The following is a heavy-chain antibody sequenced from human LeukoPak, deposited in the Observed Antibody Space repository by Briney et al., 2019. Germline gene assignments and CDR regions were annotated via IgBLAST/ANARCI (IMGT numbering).Heavy chain of an antibody. CDR2: ISGSGGST. CDR3: AKDHLPGIVVADRDY. Sequence: GGSLRLSCAASGFTFSRYGMSWVRQAPGKGLEWVSAISGSGGSTYYADSVKGRFTISRDNSKNTLYLQINSLRAEDTAVYYCAKDHLPGIVVADRDYWGQGTLVTVSS. V-gene: IGHV3-23*01. CDR1: GFTFSRYG. J-gene: IGHJ4*02. D-gene: IGHD6-19*01.